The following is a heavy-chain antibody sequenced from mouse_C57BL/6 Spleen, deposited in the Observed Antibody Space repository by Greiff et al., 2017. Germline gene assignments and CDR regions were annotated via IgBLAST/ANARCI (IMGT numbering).Heavy chain of an antibody. CDR1: GYTFTSYW. Sequence: QVQLKQPGAELVKPGASVKLSCKASGYTFTSYWMQWVKQRPGQGLEWIGEIDPSDSYTNYNQKFKGKATLTVDTSSSTAYMQLSSLTSEDSAVYYCARSYSNLFDYWGQGTTLTVSS. D-gene: IGHD2-5*01. CDR3: ARSYSNLFDY. V-gene: IGHV1-50*01. J-gene: IGHJ2*01. CDR2: IDPSDSYT.